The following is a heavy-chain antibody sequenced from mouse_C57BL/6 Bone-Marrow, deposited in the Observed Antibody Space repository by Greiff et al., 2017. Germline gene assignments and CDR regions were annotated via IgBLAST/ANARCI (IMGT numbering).Heavy chain of an antibody. CDR2: IDPENGDT. V-gene: IGHV14-4*01. CDR3: TYSLAWFAY. CDR1: GFNIKDDY. D-gene: IGHD2-12*01. Sequence: VQLQQSGAELVRPGASVKLSCTASGFNIKDDYMHWVKQRPEQGLEWIGWIDPENGDTEYASKFQGKATITADTSSNTAFLQLSSLTSEDTAVYYCTYSLAWFAYWGQGTLVTVSA. J-gene: IGHJ3*01.